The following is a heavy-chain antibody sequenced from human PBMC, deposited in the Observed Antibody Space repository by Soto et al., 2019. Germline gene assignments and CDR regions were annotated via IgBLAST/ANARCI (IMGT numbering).Heavy chain of an antibody. D-gene: IGHD3-10*01. CDR2: IYYSGST. CDR1: GGSTSSGGYY. J-gene: IGHJ3*02. V-gene: IGHV4-31*03. Sequence: SETLSLTCTVSGGSTSSGGYYWSWIRQHPGKGLEWIGYIYYSGSTYYNPSLKSRVTISVDTSKNQFSLKLSSVTAADTAVYYCARDLRITMVRGQRGAFDIWGQGTMVTVSS. CDR3: ARDLRITMVRGQRGAFDI.